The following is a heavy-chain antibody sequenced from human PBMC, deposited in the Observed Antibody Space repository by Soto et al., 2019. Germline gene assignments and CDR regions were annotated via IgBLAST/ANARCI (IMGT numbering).Heavy chain of an antibody. CDR3: ARQSNYYYYGMDV. J-gene: IGHJ6*02. D-gene: IGHD6-6*01. CDR1: GYTFTDYY. CDR2: INPTGGGT. Sequence: ASVKVSCKASGYTFTDYYIHWVRQAPGQGLEWMGWINPTGGGTNYAQKFRGRVTMTRDKSISTAYLQWSSLKASDAAMYYCARQSNYYYYGMDVWGQGTTVTVSS. V-gene: IGHV1-2*02.